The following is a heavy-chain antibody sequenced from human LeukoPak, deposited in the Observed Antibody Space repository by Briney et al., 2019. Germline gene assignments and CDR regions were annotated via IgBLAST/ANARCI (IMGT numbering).Heavy chain of an antibody. J-gene: IGHJ4*02. CDR1: GGSISSYY. D-gene: IGHD6-13*01. V-gene: IGHV4-59*01. CDR2: IYYSGST. Sequence: SETLALTCTVSGGSISSYYCSWIRQPPGKGLEWIGYIYYSGSTNYNPSLKSRVTISVDTSKNQFSLKLSSVTAAETAVYYCATSMPGYSSSWHFDYWGQGTLVAVSS. CDR3: ATSMPGYSSSWHFDY.